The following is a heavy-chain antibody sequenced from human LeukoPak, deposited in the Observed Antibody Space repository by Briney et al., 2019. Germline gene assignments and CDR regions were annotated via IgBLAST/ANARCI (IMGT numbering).Heavy chain of an antibody. J-gene: IGHJ4*02. V-gene: IGHV5-51*01. Sequence: GESLKISCEASGYSFTGNWIGWVRQMPGKGLECMGIIYPADSDTTYSPSFKGQVTISVDKSLRTAYLQWSSLKASDTAMYYCARGMASATIPFDYWGQGTLVTVSS. CDR1: GYSFTGNW. CDR2: IYPADSDT. D-gene: IGHD5-24*01. CDR3: ARGMASATIPFDY.